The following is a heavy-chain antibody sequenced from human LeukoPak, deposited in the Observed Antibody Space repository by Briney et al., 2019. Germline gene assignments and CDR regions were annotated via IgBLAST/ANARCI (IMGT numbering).Heavy chain of an antibody. Sequence: GGSLRLSCAGSEFTFSSYWMSWVRQAPGKGLEWVAYIKPDGSEDHYVDSVKGRFTISRDNAESSLYLQMNSLGVEDTAVYYCTRGDSASKIDYWGQGTLVTVSS. V-gene: IGHV3-7*01. J-gene: IGHJ4*02. CDR2: IKPDGSED. CDR3: TRGDSASKIDY. D-gene: IGHD3-22*01. CDR1: EFTFSSYW.